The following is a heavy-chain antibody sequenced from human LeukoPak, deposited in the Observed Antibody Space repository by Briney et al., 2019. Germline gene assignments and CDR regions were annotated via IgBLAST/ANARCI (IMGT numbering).Heavy chain of an antibody. V-gene: IGHV4-4*07. D-gene: IGHD5-24*01. CDR2: IYTSGST. J-gene: IGHJ3*02. CDR1: GGSISSYY. CDR3: ARDLNVRDGYNHDAFDI. Sequence: SETLSLTCTVSGGSISSYYWSWIRQPAGKGLEWIGRIYTSGSTNYNPSLKSRVTISVDKSKNQFSLKLSSVTAADTAVYYRARDLNVRDGYNHDAFDIWGQGTMVTVSS.